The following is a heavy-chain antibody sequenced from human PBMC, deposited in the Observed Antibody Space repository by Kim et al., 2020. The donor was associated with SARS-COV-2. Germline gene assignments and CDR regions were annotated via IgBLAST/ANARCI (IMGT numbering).Heavy chain of an antibody. Sequence: SETLSLTCTVSGGSISSGGHYWSWIRQHPGKGLEWIGYIYYSGSTYYNPSLKSRVTISVDTSKNQFSLKLSSVTAADTAVYYCARNAYGGIYVLDVWGQGTTVTVSS. V-gene: IGHV4-31*03. J-gene: IGHJ6*02. CDR2: IYYSGST. CDR1: GGSISSGGHY. D-gene: IGHD3-16*01. CDR3: ARNAYGGIYVLDV.